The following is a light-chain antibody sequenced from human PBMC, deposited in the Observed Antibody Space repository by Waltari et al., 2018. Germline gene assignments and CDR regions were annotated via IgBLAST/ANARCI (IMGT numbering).Light chain of an antibody. Sequence: DIQMTQSPSSLSASVGDRVTITCRASQTISSYLAWYQQKPGKVPKLLICAASSLESGVPSRFSGSGSGTEFTLTISSLQPEDFATYYCQQHNSHPLTFGGGTKVEIK. J-gene: IGKJ4*01. CDR2: AAS. V-gene: IGKV1-17*03. CDR1: QTISSY. CDR3: QQHNSHPLT.